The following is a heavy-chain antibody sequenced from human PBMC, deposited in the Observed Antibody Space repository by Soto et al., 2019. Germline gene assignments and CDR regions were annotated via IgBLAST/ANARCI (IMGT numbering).Heavy chain of an antibody. J-gene: IGHJ4*02. CDR2: IYNSGNT. Sequence: SETRSLACSVSGGSISSYYWSWIRQPPGKGLEWIGYIYNSGNTNYNPSLRSRVIISIDTSKNQFSLKLTSVTAADTAVYYCAAPPRYWGQGTLVTVSS. V-gene: IGHV4-59*01. CDR3: AAPPRY. D-gene: IGHD6-6*01. CDR1: GGSISSYY.